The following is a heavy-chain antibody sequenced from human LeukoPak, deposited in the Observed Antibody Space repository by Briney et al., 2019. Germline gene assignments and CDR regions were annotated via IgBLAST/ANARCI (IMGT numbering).Heavy chain of an antibody. CDR1: GYTFTVYY. CDR3: ATLYQLPLNYYYYGMDV. D-gene: IGHD2-2*01. J-gene: IGHJ6*02. CDR2: INPNSGGT. Sequence: ASVTVSCTASGYTFTVYYMHWVRQAPGQGLEWMGRINPNSGGTNYAQKFQGRVTMTRDTSISTAYMELSRLRSDDTAVYYCATLYQLPLNYYYYGMDVWGQGTTVTVSS. V-gene: IGHV1-2*06.